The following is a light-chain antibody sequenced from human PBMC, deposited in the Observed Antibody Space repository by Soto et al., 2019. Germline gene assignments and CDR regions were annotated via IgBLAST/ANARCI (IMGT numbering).Light chain of an antibody. Sequence: QSALTQPASVSGSPGQSITISCTGTSSDVGGFNYVSWYQQHPGKAPKLMIYDVTSRPSGVSYRFSGSKSGNTASLTISGLQAEDEADYYCTAYTSSSTYVFGTGTKATV. CDR2: DVT. CDR3: TAYTSSSTYV. CDR1: SSDVGGFNY. V-gene: IGLV2-14*03. J-gene: IGLJ1*01.